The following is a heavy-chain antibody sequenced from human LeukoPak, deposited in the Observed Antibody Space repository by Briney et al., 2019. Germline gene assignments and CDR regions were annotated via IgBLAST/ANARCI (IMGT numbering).Heavy chain of an antibody. CDR2: TGTYKGNT. D-gene: IGHD3-22*01. V-gene: IGHV1-18*01. Sequence: ASVKVSCKTSGYTLTSDGISWVRQAPGQGLEWMGWTGTYKGNTNYAQMFQGRVTMTTDTSTSTAYMELKNLRSDDTAVYYCARTPGMVVVKTFYCMDVWGQGTTVTVSS. CDR1: GYTLTSDG. J-gene: IGHJ6*02. CDR3: ARTPGMVVVKTFYCMDV.